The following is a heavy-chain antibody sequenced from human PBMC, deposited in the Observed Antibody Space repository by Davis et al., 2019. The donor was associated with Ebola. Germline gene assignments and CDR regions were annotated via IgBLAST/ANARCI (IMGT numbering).Heavy chain of an antibody. CDR1: GGSISSSSYY. Sequence: MPGGSLRLSCTVSGGSISSSSYYWGWIRQPPGKGLEWIGSIYYSGSTYYNPSLKSRVTISVDTSKNQFYLKLSSVTAADTAVYYCARLNTYYYGSGSYYTTYYFDYWGQGTLVTVSS. J-gene: IGHJ4*02. CDR2: IYYSGST. CDR3: ARLNTYYYGSGSYYTTYYFDY. V-gene: IGHV4-39*01. D-gene: IGHD3-10*01.